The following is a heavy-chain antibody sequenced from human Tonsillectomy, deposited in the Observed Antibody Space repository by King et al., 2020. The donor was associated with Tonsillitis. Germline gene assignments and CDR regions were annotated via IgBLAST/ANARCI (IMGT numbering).Heavy chain of an antibody. CDR1: GFTFNNYG. CDR3: AREAGRPFDY. J-gene: IGHJ4*02. D-gene: IGHD6-19*01. V-gene: IGHV3-33*08. CDR2: IWYDGSNK. Sequence: LQLVQSGGGVVQPGRSLRLSCAASGFTFNNYGMHWVRQAPGKGLEWVAVIWYDGSNKYYADSVKGRFTISRDNSKNTLYLQMNSLRAEDTAVYYCAREAGRPFDYWGQGTLVTVSS.